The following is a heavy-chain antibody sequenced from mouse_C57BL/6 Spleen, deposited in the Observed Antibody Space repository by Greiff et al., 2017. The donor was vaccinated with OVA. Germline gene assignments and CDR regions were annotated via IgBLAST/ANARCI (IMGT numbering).Heavy chain of an antibody. D-gene: IGHD1-1*01. CDR3: ARGGFITTVVDAMDY. V-gene: IGHV1-55*01. J-gene: IGHJ4*01. CDR2: LYPGSGSP. Sequence: QVQLKQSGAELVKPGASVKMSCKASGYTFTSYWITWVKQRPGQGLEWIGDLYPGSGSPNYNEQFKSKATLPVDTSSSTAYMQLSSLTAEDSAVYYWARGGFITTVVDAMDYWGQGTSVTVSS. CDR1: GYTFTSYW.